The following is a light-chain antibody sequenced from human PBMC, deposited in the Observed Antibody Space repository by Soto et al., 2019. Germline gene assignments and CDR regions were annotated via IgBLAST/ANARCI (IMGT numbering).Light chain of an antibody. CDR1: QSVSSNY. CDR3: LQYGSSPHT. CDR2: TAS. Sequence: IVLTQTKSTLSLSPGERASLSCRASQSVSSNYLAWFQQKPGQAPRLLISTASSRATGIPDRFSGSGSGTDFTLTITRLEPEDFAVYYCLQYGSSPHTFCQGRR. V-gene: IGKV3-20*01. J-gene: IGKJ5*01.